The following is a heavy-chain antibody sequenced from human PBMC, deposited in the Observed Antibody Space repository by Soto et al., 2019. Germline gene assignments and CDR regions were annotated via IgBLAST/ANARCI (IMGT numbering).Heavy chain of an antibody. Sequence: PSEPLCLTCTVSGGYASSSSYYWNWIRQHPGKGLEWIGNIYYSGSTNYNPSLKSRVTISVDTSKNQFSLKLSSVTAADTAVYYCARVCLLEWLLHRSAYLDDWGQETLVTVSA. CDR2: IYYSGST. D-gene: IGHD3-3*01. V-gene: IGHV4-61*01. J-gene: IGHJ4*02. CDR1: GGYASSSSYY. CDR3: ARVCLLEWLLHRSAYLDD.